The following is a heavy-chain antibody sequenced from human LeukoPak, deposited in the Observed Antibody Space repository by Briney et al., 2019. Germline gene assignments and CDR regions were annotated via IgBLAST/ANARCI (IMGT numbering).Heavy chain of an antibody. Sequence: GGSLRLSCAASGFTFSSHAMNWVRQAPGKGLEWVSAISGSGGSTYYADSVKGRFTISRDNSKNTLYLQMNSLRAEDTAVYYCAKDHRIAAAGPYFDYWGQGTLVTVSS. D-gene: IGHD6-13*01. CDR2: ISGSGGST. CDR3: AKDHRIAAAGPYFDY. J-gene: IGHJ4*02. CDR1: GFTFSSHA. V-gene: IGHV3-23*01.